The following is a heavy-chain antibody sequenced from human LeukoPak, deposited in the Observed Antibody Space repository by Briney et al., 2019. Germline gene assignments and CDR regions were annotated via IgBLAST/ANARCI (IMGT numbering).Heavy chain of an antibody. D-gene: IGHD6-19*01. J-gene: IGHJ4*02. CDR1: GYSFTSYW. CDR3: ARRKSSGEWLVPYFDY. V-gene: IGHV5-51*01. Sequence: GESLKISCKGSGYSFTSYWIGLVRQMPGEGLEGIGIIYPGGSDTRYSPSFQGQVTISADKSISTAYLQWSSLKASDTAMYYCARRKSSGEWLVPYFDYWGQGTLVTVSS. CDR2: IYPGGSDT.